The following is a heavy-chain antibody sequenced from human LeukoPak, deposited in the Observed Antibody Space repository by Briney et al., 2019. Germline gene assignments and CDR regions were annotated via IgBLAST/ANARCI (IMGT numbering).Heavy chain of an antibody. Sequence: GGSLRLSCVVSGLSFSDSYMTWIRQTPGMGLESLAYISGMGHDIYYADSVKGRFTISRDNAKNSLYLQMNSLRAEDTAVYYCARDVVEYCSGGSCTRYAYWGQGSLVTVSS. V-gene: IGHV3-11*04. CDR2: ISGMGHDI. CDR1: GLSFSDSY. D-gene: IGHD2-15*01. J-gene: IGHJ4*02. CDR3: ARDVVEYCSGGSCTRYAY.